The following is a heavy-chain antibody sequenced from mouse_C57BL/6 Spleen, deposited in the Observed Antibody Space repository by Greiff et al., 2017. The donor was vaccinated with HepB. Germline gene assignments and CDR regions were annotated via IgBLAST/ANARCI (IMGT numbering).Heavy chain of an antibody. CDR3: TRDLGLPLAMDY. Sequence: EVQRVESGEGLVKPGGSLKLSCAASGFTFSSYAMSWVRQTPEKRLEWVAYISSGGDYIYYADTVKGRFTISRDNARNTLYLQMSSLKSEDTAMYYCTRDLGLPLAMDYWGQGTSVTVSS. J-gene: IGHJ4*01. D-gene: IGHD2-2*01. V-gene: IGHV5-9-1*02. CDR1: GFTFSSYA. CDR2: ISSGGDYI.